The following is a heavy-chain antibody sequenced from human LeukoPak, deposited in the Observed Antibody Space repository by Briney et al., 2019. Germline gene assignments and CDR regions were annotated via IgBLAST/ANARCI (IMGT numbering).Heavy chain of an antibody. Sequence: SQTLSLTCAVSGGSISSGGYSWSWIRQPPGKGLEWIGYIYHSGSTYYNPSLKSRVTISVDTSKNQFSLKLSSVTAADTAVYYCASATIPTRDCGGDCYSSFDYWGQGTLVTVSS. V-gene: IGHV4-30-2*01. D-gene: IGHD2-21*02. J-gene: IGHJ4*02. CDR3: ASATIPTRDCGGDCYSSFDY. CDR1: GGSISSGGYS. CDR2: IYHSGST.